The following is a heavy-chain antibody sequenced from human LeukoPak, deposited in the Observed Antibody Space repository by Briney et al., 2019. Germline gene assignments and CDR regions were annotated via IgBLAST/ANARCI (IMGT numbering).Heavy chain of an antibody. V-gene: IGHV3-30*02. Sequence: GGSLRLSCAASGFTFSSYGMHWVHQAPAKELDGVACIRYDGCNKYYADSVKGRFTISRDNSKNTLYPQMNSLRAEDTAVYYCAKEKYGSSRSAQYYFDYWGQGPLVTVSS. CDR1: GFTFSSYG. CDR2: IRYDGCNK. CDR3: AKEKYGSSRSAQYYFDY. D-gene: IGHD6-13*01. J-gene: IGHJ4*02.